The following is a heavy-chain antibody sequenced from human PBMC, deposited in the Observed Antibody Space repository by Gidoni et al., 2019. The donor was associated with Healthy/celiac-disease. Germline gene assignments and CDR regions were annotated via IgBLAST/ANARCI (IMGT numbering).Heavy chain of an antibody. CDR3: ARGRGSSWYRDYGMDV. D-gene: IGHD6-13*01. CDR1: GYTFNGYY. J-gene: IGHJ6*02. V-gene: IGHV1-2*04. Sequence: QVQLVQSGAEVKKPGASVKVSCKASGYTFNGYYMHWVRQAPGQGLEWMGWINPNSGGTNYAQKFQGWVTMTRDTSISTAYMELSRLRSDDTAVYYCARGRGSSWYRDYGMDVWGQGTTVTVSS. CDR2: INPNSGGT.